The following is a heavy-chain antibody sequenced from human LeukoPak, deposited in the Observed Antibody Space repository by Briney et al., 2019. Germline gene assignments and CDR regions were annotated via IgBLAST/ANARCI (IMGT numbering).Heavy chain of an antibody. CDR2: INPNSGGT. CDR1: GYTFTDYY. Sequence: ASVKVSCKASGYTFTDYYIHWVRQAPGQGLEWMGWINPNSGGTNSAQKFQGRVTMTRDTSISTAYMELSRLTSDDTAVYYCARDLYGDYEGFDYWGQGTLVTVSS. D-gene: IGHD4-17*01. J-gene: IGHJ4*02. V-gene: IGHV1-2*02. CDR3: ARDLYGDYEGFDY.